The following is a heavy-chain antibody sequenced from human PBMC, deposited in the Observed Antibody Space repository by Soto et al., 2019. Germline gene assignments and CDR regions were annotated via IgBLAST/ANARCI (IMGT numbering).Heavy chain of an antibody. CDR2: INPSGGST. CDR1: GYTFTSYY. CDR3: AREDDSSGYSTPDAFDI. Sequence: ASVKVSCTASGYTFTSYYMHWVRQAPGQGLEWMGIINPSGGSTSYAQKFQGRVTMTRDTSTSTVYMELSSLRSEDTAVYYCAREDDSSGYSTPDAFDIWGQGTMVTVSS. V-gene: IGHV1-46*01. J-gene: IGHJ3*02. D-gene: IGHD3-22*01.